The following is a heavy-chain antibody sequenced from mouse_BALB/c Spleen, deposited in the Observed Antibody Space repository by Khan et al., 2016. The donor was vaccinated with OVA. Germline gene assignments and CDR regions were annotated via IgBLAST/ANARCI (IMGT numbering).Heavy chain of an antibody. V-gene: IGHV2-6-4*01. CDR2: IWGGGGT. D-gene: IGHD2-14*01. J-gene: IGHJ4*01. CDR1: GFSLSRYN. CDR3: ARAYYRYDGYYAMDY. Sequence: QVQLKQSGPDLVAPSQTLSNTCTVSGFSLSRYNIHWVRQPPGGGLEWLGMIWGGGGTDYNSTLKSRLSISKDNSKSQVFLKMNSLQTDDTAMYYCARAYYRYDGYYAMDYWGQGTSVTVSS.